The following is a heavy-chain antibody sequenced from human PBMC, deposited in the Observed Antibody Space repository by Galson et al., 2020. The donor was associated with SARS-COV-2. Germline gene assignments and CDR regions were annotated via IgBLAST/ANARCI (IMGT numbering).Heavy chain of an antibody. V-gene: IGHV6-1*01. CDR3: ARDTYKSWYFDV. CDR2: AFYRATWYN. D-gene: IGHD1-20*01. J-gene: IGHJ2*01. CDR1: GDSHSSNSAA. Sequence: SQTLSLTCAISGDSHSSNSAAWNWIRQSPARGLEWLGRAFYRATWYNESAVSVTGRITLRPEASKNQFSLHLSSVTPEDTAVYYCARDTYKSWYFDVWGRGTLVTVSA.